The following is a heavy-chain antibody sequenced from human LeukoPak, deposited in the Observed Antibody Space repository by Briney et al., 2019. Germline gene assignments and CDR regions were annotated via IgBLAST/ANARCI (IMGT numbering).Heavy chain of an antibody. V-gene: IGHV3-23*01. CDR1: GFTFSSYA. D-gene: IGHD6-19*01. Sequence: GGSLRLSCAASGFTFSSYAMSWVRQAPGKGLEWVSAISGSGGSTYYADSVKGRFAISRDNSKNTLYLQMNSLRAEDTAVYYCAKDQSSGWSKEDYWGQGTLVTVSS. J-gene: IGHJ4*02. CDR3: AKDQSSGWSKEDY. CDR2: ISGSGGST.